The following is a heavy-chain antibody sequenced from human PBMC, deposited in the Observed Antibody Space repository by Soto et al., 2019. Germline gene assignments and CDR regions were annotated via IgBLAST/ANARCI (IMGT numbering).Heavy chain of an antibody. D-gene: IGHD1-1*01. CDR2: IKSDSSGT. J-gene: IGHJ4*02. V-gene: IGHV3-48*02. CDR3: ARDSNWSSDH. CDR1: GFTFSGYN. Sequence: GGSLRLSCXASGFTFSGYNMNWVRQAPGKGLEWISCIKSDSSGTWYADSVKGRFTMSRDNAKNSLYLQMNSLRDEDTAVYFCARDSNWSSDHWGQGTLVTVSS.